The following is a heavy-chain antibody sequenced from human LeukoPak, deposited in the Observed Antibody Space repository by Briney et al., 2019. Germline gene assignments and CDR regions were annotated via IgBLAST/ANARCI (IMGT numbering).Heavy chain of an antibody. D-gene: IGHD3-10*01. CDR3: ARGRRLLWFGGSFDY. J-gene: IGHJ4*02. CDR1: GGSISSYY. CDR2: IYYSGST. Sequence: PSETLSLTCTVSGGSISSYYWSWIRQPPGKGLEWIGYIYYSGSTNYNPSLKSRVTISVDTSKNQFSLKLSSVTAADTAVYYCARGRRLLWFGGSFDYWGQGTLVTVSS. V-gene: IGHV4-59*12.